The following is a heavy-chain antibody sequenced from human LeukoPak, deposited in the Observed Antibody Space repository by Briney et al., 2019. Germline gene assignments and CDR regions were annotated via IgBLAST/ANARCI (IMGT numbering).Heavy chain of an antibody. CDR3: AKDYYESSGYPTY. J-gene: IGHJ4*02. CDR1: GFTFSSYS. Sequence: PGGSLRLSCAASGFTFSSYSMNWVRQAPGKGLEWVSYISSSSTIYYADSVKGRFTISRDNSKNTLYLQMNSLRAEDTAVYYCAKDYYESSGYPTYWGQGTLVTVSS. V-gene: IGHV3-48*01. D-gene: IGHD3-22*01. CDR2: ISSSSTI.